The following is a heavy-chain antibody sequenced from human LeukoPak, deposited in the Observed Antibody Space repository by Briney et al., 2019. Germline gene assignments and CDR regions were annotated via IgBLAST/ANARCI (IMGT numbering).Heavy chain of an antibody. D-gene: IGHD1-26*01. J-gene: IGHJ4*02. V-gene: IGHV4-31*03. CDR3: ATADWESVYIDS. CDR1: GGSVSRGGYY. CDR2: TSYSEGT. Sequence: TSETLSLTCTVSGGSVSRGGYYWNWIRQHPGKGLEWIGFTSYSEGTYYNPSLMSRITISVDRSQNQFSLKMRDVTAADTAVYFCATADWESVYIDSWGQGALVAASS.